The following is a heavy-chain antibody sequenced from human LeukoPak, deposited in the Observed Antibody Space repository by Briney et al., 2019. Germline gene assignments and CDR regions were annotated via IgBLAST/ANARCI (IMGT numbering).Heavy chain of an antibody. D-gene: IGHD2-21*02. V-gene: IGHV5-51*01. Sequence: GESLKISCKGSGYSFTNYWIGWVRQMPGKGLEWMGIIYPGDSDTRYSPSFQGQVTISADRSINTAYLQWSSLKASDTAIYYCARQLAYCGGDCYWRAFDVWGQGTMVTVSS. CDR3: ARQLAYCGGDCYWRAFDV. CDR2: IYPGDSDT. CDR1: GYSFTNYW. J-gene: IGHJ3*01.